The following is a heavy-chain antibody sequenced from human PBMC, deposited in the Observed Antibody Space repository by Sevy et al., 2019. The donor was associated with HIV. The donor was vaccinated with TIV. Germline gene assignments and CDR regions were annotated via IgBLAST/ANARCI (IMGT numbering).Heavy chain of an antibody. V-gene: IGHV3-21*06. Sequence: GGSLRLSCAASGFTFNRHWMGWVRQAPGKALEWVSSITGSSDYIYYADSVKGRFTISRDNAKNSLYLRMNSLKTEDTAVYYCAKWDADRRWYFDYWGQGILVTVSS. CDR2: ITGSSDYI. D-gene: IGHD1-26*01. J-gene: IGHJ4*02. CDR3: AKWDADRRWYFDY. CDR1: GFTFNRHW.